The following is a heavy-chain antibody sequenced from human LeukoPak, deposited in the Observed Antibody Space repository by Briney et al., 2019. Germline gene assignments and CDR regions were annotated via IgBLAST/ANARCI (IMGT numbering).Heavy chain of an antibody. V-gene: IGHV1-18*04. J-gene: IGHJ4*02. CDR3: ARDGPIDY. Sequence: GASVKVSCKASGYSFNDYYIYWVRQAPGQGLEWMGRINPSSGDTNYAQKLQGRVTMTTDTSTSTAYVELRSLRSDDTAVYYCARDGPIDYWGQGTLVTVSS. CDR1: GYSFNDYY. CDR2: INPSSGDT.